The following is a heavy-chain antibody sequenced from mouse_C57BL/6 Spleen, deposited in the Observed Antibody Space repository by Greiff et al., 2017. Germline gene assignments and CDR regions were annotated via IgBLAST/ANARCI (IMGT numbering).Heavy chain of an antibody. J-gene: IGHJ1*03. CDR2: IYPGSGST. D-gene: IGHD1-1*01. V-gene: IGHV1-55*01. CDR3: AGPYYGSPDWYFDV. Sequence: QVQLQQSGAELVKPGASVKMSCKASGYTFTSYWITWVKQRPGQGLEWIGDIYPGSGSTNYNEKFKSKATLTVDTSSSTAYMQLSSLTSEDSAVYYCAGPYYGSPDWYFDVWGTGTTVTVSS. CDR1: GYTFTSYW.